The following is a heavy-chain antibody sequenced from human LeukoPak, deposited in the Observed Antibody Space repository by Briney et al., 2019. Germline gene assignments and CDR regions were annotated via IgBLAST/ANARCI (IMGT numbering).Heavy chain of an antibody. V-gene: IGHV3-7*01. J-gene: IGHJ2*01. CDR3: ARGIAVAGRGRSWYFDL. CDR2: IKQDGSEK. D-gene: IGHD6-19*01. CDR1: GGSISSSSYY. Sequence: ETLSLTCTVSGGSISSSSYYWGWIRQPPGKGLEWVANIKQDGSEKYYVDSVKGRFTISRDNAKNSLYLQMNSLRAEDTAVYYCARGIAVAGRGRSWYFDLWGRGTLVTVSS.